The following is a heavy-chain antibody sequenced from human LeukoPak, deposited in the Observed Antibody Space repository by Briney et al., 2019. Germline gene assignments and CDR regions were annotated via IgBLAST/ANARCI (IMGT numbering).Heavy chain of an antibody. Sequence: ASVKVSCKAPGDTFSNYAINWVRQAPGQGLEWMGRIIPSFGTPNDAQRFQGRVTITADESTATAYMELSSLTSEDTAVYYCAAARPPLFGTLDSWGQGTPVTVSS. CDR3: AAARPPLFGTLDS. CDR2: IIPSFGTP. V-gene: IGHV1-69*13. CDR1: GDTFSNYA. D-gene: IGHD1-14*01. J-gene: IGHJ4*02.